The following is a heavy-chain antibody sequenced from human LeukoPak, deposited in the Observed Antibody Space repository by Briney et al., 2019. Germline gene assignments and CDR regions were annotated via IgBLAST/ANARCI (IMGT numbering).Heavy chain of an antibody. CDR1: GASISRPYW. CDR3: ARDGGSDQYYFDN. Sequence: SETLSLTCGVSGASISRPYWWSWVRQPPGKGLEGIAEISHSGTTHYNPSLKSRVIILVDKSKNQVFLKLNSVTAADTAMYYCARDGGSDQYYFDNWGQGTLVTVSS. CDR2: ISHSGTT. J-gene: IGHJ4*02. D-gene: IGHD6-19*01. V-gene: IGHV4-4*02.